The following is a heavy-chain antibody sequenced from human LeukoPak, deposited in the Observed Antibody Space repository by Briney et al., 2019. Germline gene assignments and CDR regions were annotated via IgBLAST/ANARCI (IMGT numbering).Heavy chain of an antibody. J-gene: IGHJ6*03. Sequence: GGSLRLSCAASGGTFSSYAISWVRQAPGQGLEWMGGIIPIFGTANYAQKFQGRVTITADKSTSTAYMELSSLRSEDTAVYYCASGSLSYGYYYYYYMDVWGKGTTVTVSS. D-gene: IGHD5-18*01. CDR3: ASGSLSYGYYYYYYMDV. CDR2: IIPIFGTA. V-gene: IGHV1-69*06. CDR1: GGTFSSYA.